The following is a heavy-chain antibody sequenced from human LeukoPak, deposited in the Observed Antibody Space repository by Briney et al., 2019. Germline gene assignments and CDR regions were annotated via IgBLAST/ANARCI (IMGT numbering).Heavy chain of an antibody. CDR2: IYYSGST. J-gene: IGHJ4*02. V-gene: IGHV4-39*07. CDR1: GGSISSSSYY. D-gene: IGHD3-10*01. CDR3: ARVKPVDTMVRGVIKGDYFDY. Sequence: SETLSLTCTVSGGSISSSSYYWGWIRQPPGKGLEWIGSIYYSGSTYYNPSLKSRVTISVDTSKNQFSLKLSSVTAADTAMYYCARVKPVDTMVRGVIKGDYFDYWGQGTLVTVSS.